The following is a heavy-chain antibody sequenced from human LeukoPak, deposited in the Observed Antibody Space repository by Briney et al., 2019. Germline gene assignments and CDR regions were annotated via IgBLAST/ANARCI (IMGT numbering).Heavy chain of an antibody. Sequence: SETLSLTCAVYGGSFSGYYWSWIPEPPGKGVEWIWEINHSGSTSYNPSLKSRVTIAVEMSKNQFSLNRSSVTAQATAVYYCARGQSVVVAASIYDYWGQGTLVTVSS. D-gene: IGHD2-15*01. J-gene: IGHJ4*02. CDR1: GGSFSGYY. CDR2: INHSGST. V-gene: IGHV4-34*01. CDR3: ARGQSVVVAASIYDY.